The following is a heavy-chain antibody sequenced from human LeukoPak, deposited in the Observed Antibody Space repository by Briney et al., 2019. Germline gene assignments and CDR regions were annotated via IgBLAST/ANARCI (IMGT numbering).Heavy chain of an antibody. J-gene: IGHJ4*02. D-gene: IGHD6-6*01. V-gene: IGHV1-69*02. Sequence: GASVKVSCKASGGTFSSYTISWVRQAPGQGLEWMGRIIPILGIANYAQKFQGRVTITADKSTSTACMELSSLRSEDTAVYYCARAARPGWVDYWGRGTLVTVSS. CDR2: IIPILGIA. CDR3: ARAARPGWVDY. CDR1: GGTFSSYT.